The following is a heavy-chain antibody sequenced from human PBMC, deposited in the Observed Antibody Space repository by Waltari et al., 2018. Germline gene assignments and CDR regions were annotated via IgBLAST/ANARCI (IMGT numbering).Heavy chain of an antibody. V-gene: IGHV3-48*01. D-gene: IGHD6-19*01. CDR3: ASEYSSGWATNH. J-gene: IGHJ4*02. CDR2: ISTRSTSK. Sequence: DVQLVESGGDLVQPGGSLRLSCAASGITFSDYSMNWVRQDPGKGLEWVAYISTRSTSKDYADSVRGRFTISRDNAKNSLYLQMNSLTAEDTGVYYCASEYSSGWATNHWGQGTLVTVSS. CDR1: GITFSDYS.